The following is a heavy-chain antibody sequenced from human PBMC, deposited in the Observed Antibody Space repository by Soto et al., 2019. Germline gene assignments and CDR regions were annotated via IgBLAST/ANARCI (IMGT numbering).Heavy chain of an antibody. CDR2: IASVSNYI. D-gene: IGHD3-22*01. V-gene: IGHV3-21*01. CDR3: ARVDDGSGYYLGYYTVMAP. CDR1: GFTFRSFA. Sequence: GGSLRLSCAASGFTFRSFAINWVRQAPGKGLGWVSSIASVSNYIYYADSVKGRFTISRDTAKNSVSLQMNSLRAEDTAVSYCARVDDGSGYYLGYYTVMAPWGQGTTVTVS. J-gene: IGHJ6*02.